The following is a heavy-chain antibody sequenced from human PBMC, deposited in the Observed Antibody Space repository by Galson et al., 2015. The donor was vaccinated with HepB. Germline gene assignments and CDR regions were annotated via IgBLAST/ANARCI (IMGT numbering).Heavy chain of an antibody. CDR2: ISPTDSDT. D-gene: IGHD6-25*01. CDR3: ARRGSAYYFDF. J-gene: IGHJ4*02. CDR1: GYIFTSYW. V-gene: IGHV5-51*01. Sequence: QSGAEVKKPGESLKISCKVSGYIFTSYWIAWVRQMPGQGLEWMGIISPTDSDTRYSPSFQGQVTISADKSVSTAYLQWSSLRASDTAMYYCARRGSAYYFDFWGLGTRVTVSS.